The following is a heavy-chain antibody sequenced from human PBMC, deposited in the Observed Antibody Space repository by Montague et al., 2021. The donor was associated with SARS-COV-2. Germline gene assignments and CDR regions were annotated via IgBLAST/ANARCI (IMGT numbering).Heavy chain of an antibody. D-gene: IGHD3-22*01. J-gene: IGHJ4*02. Sequence: SETLSLTCAVYGGSFSDNYWSWIRKPPGKGLEWIGEINHRGTSKYNPSLKSRVSISLDTSKNQFSLYLSSVTAADTAVYFCARGRQHFNMIVVVMTGGEYYFDYWGQGTLVTVSS. CDR3: ARGRQHFNMIVVVMTGGEYYFDY. CDR1: GGSFSDNY. V-gene: IGHV4-34*01. CDR2: INHRGTS.